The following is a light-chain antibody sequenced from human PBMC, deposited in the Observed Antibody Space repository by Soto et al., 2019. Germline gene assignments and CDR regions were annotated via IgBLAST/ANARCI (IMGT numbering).Light chain of an antibody. CDR3: QQSYSTPNT. CDR1: QSISSY. V-gene: IGKV1-39*01. Sequence: DIQMTQAASSLSASVGDRVTITCRAIQSISSYLNWYQQKPGKAPKVLIYAASSLQSGVPSRFSGSGSGTDFTLTISSLQPEDFATNYCQQSYSTPNTFGQGTRLEIK. J-gene: IGKJ5*01. CDR2: AAS.